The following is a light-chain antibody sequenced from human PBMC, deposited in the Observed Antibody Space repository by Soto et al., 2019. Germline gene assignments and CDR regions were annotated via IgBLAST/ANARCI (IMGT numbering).Light chain of an antibody. CDR1: QSISSY. CDR3: QQRYSTPQT. CDR2: AAS. V-gene: IGKV1-39*01. J-gene: IGKJ1*01. Sequence: DIQMTQSPSSLSASVGDRVTITCRASQSISSYLNWYQQKPGKAPKLLIYAASSLQSGVPSSFSGSGSGTDFPLTISSLQPEDVATYYCQQRYSTPQTFGQGNKVEIK.